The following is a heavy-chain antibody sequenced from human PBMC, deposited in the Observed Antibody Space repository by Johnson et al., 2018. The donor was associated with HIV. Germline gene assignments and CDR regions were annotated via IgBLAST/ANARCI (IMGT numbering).Heavy chain of an antibody. CDR2: INSGGST. Sequence: VQLVESGGGLVQPGGSLRLSCAASGFSVSSNYMTWVRQGPGKGLEWVSVINSGGSTYYADSVKGRFTISRDNSKNTLYLQMNSLRAEDTAVYYCARACREGYTCDAFDIWGQGTMVTVSS. CDR1: GFSVSSNY. J-gene: IGHJ3*02. V-gene: IGHV3-66*01. D-gene: IGHD5-24*01. CDR3: ARACREGYTCDAFDI.